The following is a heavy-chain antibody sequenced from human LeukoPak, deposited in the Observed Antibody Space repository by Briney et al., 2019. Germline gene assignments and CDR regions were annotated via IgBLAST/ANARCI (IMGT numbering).Heavy chain of an antibody. CDR1: GFTFSSYA. D-gene: IGHD3-22*01. V-gene: IGHV3-30-3*01. CDR3: AKVKREDSSGPPRFFDY. Sequence: PGGSLRLSCSASGFTFSSYAMHWVRQAPGKGLEWVAVISYDGTNKYYADSVKGRFTISRDNSKNTLNLQMNGLRADDTAVYYCAKVKREDSSGPPRFFDYWGQGTLVTVSS. J-gene: IGHJ4*02. CDR2: ISYDGTNK.